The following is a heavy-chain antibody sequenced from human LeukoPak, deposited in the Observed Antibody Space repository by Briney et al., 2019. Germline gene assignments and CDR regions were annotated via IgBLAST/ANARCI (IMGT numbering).Heavy chain of an antibody. J-gene: IGHJ4*02. CDR2: ITSTSTYI. CDR1: GFTFSSYS. CDR3: VRRGPNSSGLDY. Sequence: PGGSLRLSCAASGFTFSSYSFNWVRQAPGKGLEWVASITSTSTYIYYADSVQGRFAVSRDNAKNSLYLQMNSLRAEDTAVFYCVRRGPNSSGLDYWGQGTLVTVSS. V-gene: IGHV3-21*01. D-gene: IGHD3-22*01.